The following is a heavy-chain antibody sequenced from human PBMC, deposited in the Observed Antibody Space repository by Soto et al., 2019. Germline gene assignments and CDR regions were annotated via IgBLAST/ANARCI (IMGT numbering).Heavy chain of an antibody. CDR1: GFTFSDYS. D-gene: IGHD6-25*01. CDR2: ISSTGNTI. CDR3: ARGSIGFLKGGWFDP. J-gene: IGHJ5*02. Sequence: QVQLVESGGGLVKPGGSLRLSCAVSGFTFSDYSMNWLRQAPGKGLEWVSYISSTGNTIYYADSVKGRFSISRDTANSSLQLQMNSLRADDTAVYFCARGSIGFLKGGWFDPWGQGTLVTVSS. V-gene: IGHV3-11*01.